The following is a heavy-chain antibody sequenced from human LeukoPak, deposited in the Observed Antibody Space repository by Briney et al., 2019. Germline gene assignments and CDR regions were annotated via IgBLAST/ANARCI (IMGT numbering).Heavy chain of an antibody. CDR3: ATQNPPGSGYYDTYNWFDP. J-gene: IGHJ5*02. D-gene: IGHD5-12*01. CDR2: ISGDGSGT. Sequence: GGSLRLSCTASGFTFDDYVMHWVRQAPGKGLEWVSLISGDGSGTYYADSVKGRFTISRDNSKNSLFLHMSGLRAEDTALYYCATQNPPGSGYYDTYNWFDPWGQGTLVTVSS. CDR1: GFTFDDYV. V-gene: IGHV3-43*02.